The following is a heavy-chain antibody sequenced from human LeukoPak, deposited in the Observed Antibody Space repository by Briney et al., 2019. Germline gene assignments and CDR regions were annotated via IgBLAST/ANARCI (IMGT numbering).Heavy chain of an antibody. D-gene: IGHD5/OR15-5a*01. CDR1: GFTFSNYW. J-gene: IGHJ6*03. V-gene: IGHV3-7*03. CDR2: IKQDGSET. CDR3: ARVYELREEDYYYYYMDV. Sequence: GGSLRLSCAASGFTFSNYWINWVRQAPGKGLEWVANIKQDGSETYCVDSVKGRFTISRDNAKNSLYLQMNSLRAEDTALYYCARVYELREEDYYYYYMDVWGKGTTVTVSS.